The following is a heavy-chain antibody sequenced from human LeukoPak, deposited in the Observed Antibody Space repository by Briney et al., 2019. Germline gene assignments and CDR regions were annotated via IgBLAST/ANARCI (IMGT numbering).Heavy chain of an antibody. D-gene: IGHD6-13*01. CDR1: GYSIISDYF. V-gene: IGHV4-38-2*02. CDR2: IYHSGST. Sequence: SETLSLTCTVSGYSIISDYFWGWIRQPPGKGLEWIGTIYHSGSTYYSPSLKSRVTVSVDTSKNEFSLKLSSVTAADTAVYFCARTTEAHSWRTRYYDYYMDVWGKGTTVTVSS. CDR3: ARTTEAHSWRTRYYDYYMDV. J-gene: IGHJ6*03.